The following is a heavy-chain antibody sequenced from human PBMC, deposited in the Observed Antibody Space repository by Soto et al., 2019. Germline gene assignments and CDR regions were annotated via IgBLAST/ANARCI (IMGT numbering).Heavy chain of an antibody. V-gene: IGHV2-26*01. J-gene: IGHJ5*02. D-gene: IGHD2-2*01. CDR3: ALIKDCSRTDCYLASFDP. Sequence: QVTLKESGPVLVKPTEPLTLTCTVSGLSLSNGRLGVSWIRQPPGKALEWLAHIFSNVDKSYSTSLRSRLTISKDTSRSQVVLTMTNMDPMDSATYYCALIKDCSRTDCYLASFDPWGQGTLVTVSS. CDR2: IFSNVDK. CDR1: GLSLSNGRLG.